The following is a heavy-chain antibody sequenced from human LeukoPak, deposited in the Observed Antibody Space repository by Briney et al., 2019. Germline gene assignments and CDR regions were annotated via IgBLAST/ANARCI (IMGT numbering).Heavy chain of an antibody. V-gene: IGHV4-39*01. CDR2: IYYSGST. Sequence: SETLSLTCTVSGGSISSSSYYWGWIRQPPGKGLEWIGSIYYSGSTYYNPSLKSRVTISVDTSKNQFSLKLSSVTAADTAVYYCARYGYSSGWYYFDYWGQGTLVTVSS. D-gene: IGHD6-19*01. J-gene: IGHJ4*02. CDR1: GGSISSSSYY. CDR3: ARYGYSSGWYYFDY.